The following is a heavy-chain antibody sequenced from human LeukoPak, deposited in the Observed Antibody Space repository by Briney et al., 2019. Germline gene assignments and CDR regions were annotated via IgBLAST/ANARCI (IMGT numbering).Heavy chain of an antibody. CDR1: GCSISSYY. CDR3: ARQIASAGTAGSDF. CDR2: IYSTGST. D-gene: IGHD6-13*01. V-gene: IGHV4-4*07. J-gene: IGHJ4*02. Sequence: SETLSLTCTVSGCSISSYYWSWIRQPAGKGLEWIGRIYSTGSTNYNPSLKSRVTMSVDTSKNQFSLRLRSVTAADTAVYYCARQIASAGTAGSDFWGQGALVTVSS.